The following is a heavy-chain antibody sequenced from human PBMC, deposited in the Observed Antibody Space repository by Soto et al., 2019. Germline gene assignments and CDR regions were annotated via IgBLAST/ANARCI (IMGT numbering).Heavy chain of an antibody. D-gene: IGHD3-10*01. Sequence: ASVKVSCKASGYTFTSYDINWVRQATGQGLEWMGWMNPNSGNTGYAQKFQGRVTMTRNTSISTAYMELSSLRSEDTAVYYCARDELLWFGESWFDIKYYYYYGMDVWRQVTTVTFSS. V-gene: IGHV1-8*01. CDR2: MNPNSGNT. CDR1: GYTFTSYD. J-gene: IGHJ6*02. CDR3: ARDELLWFGESWFDIKYYYYYGMDV.